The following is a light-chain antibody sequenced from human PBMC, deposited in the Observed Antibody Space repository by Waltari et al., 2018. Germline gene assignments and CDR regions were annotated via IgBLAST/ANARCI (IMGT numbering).Light chain of an antibody. CDR2: EDT. CDR1: ELPRKY. V-gene: IGLV3-10*01. Sequence: SYELTQTPSVSVSPGQTARITCSGHELPRKYAYWFQQKSGQAPRLDIYEDTKRPSGIPERFSGSSSGTVATLTITGAQVDDEADYYCYSSDSTGLRVFGGGTTVVVL. CDR3: YSSDSTGLRV. J-gene: IGLJ1*01.